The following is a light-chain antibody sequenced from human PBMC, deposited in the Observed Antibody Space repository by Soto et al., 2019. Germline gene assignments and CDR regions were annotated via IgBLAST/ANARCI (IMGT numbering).Light chain of an antibody. J-gene: IGLJ1*01. CDR3: CSYVGSYSDV. Sequence: QSALTQPRSVSGSPGQSVTVSCTGTSSDVGGYNSVSWYQQHPGKAPKLMIYDVSKRPSGVPDRFSGSKSGNTASLTISGLQADDEADYYCCSYVGSYSDVFGTGTKLTVL. CDR1: SSDVGGYNS. CDR2: DVS. V-gene: IGLV2-11*01.